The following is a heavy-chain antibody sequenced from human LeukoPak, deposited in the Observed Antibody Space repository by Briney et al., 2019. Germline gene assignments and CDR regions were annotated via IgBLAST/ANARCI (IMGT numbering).Heavy chain of an antibody. CDR1: GYTFTGYY. D-gene: IGHD1-26*01. CDR2: INPNSGGT. CDR3: ARDSPRWELPFDY. J-gene: IGHJ4*02. V-gene: IGHV1-2*02. Sequence: ASVKVSCKASGYTFTGYYMHWVRQAPGQGLEWMGWINPNSGGTNYAQKFQGRVTMTRDTSISTAYMELSRLRSDDTAVYYCARDSPRWELPFDYWGQGTLVTVSS.